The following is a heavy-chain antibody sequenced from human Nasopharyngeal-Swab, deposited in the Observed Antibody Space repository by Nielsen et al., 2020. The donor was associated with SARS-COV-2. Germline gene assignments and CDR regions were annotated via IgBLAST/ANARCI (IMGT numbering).Heavy chain of an antibody. CDR2: IYSGGSST. CDR3: AKAVMEVDSDYYFDY. J-gene: IGHJ4*02. V-gene: IGHV3-23*03. Sequence: WIRQPPGKGLEWVSVIYSGGSSTYYADSVKGRFTISRDNSKNTLYLQMNSLRAEDTAVYYCAKAVMEVDSDYYFDYWGQGTLVTVSS. D-gene: IGHD2-8*01.